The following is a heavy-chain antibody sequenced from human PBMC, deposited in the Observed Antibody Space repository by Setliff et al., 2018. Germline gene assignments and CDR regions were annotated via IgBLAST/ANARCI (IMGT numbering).Heavy chain of an antibody. CDR2: INTKTGNP. CDR3: ARGGDIITIFGVVTPDYYYYMDV. D-gene: IGHD3-3*01. V-gene: IGHV7-4-1*02. J-gene: IGHJ6*03. Sequence: ASVKVSCKASGYTFRSYGINWVRQAPGQGLEWMGWINTKTGNPTYAQGFTGRFVFSLDTSVTTAYLQISSLKAQDSAMYYCARGGDIITIFGVVTPDYYYYMDVWGTGTMVTVSS. CDR1: GYTFRSYG.